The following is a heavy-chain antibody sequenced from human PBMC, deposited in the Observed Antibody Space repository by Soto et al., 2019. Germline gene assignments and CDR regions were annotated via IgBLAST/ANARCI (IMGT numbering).Heavy chain of an antibody. CDR3: ARVSAPYDSSGGFDY. CDR2: IGPESGAT. D-gene: IGHD3-22*01. V-gene: IGHV1-2*02. CDR1: GYTFTGHS. J-gene: IGHJ4*02. Sequence: ASVKVSCKASGYTFTGHSIHWVRQAPEQGPEWMGEIGPESGATRYAQKFQGRVTISRDNAKSSLYLQMNSLRAEDTAVYYCARVSAPYDSSGGFDYWGQGTLVTVSS.